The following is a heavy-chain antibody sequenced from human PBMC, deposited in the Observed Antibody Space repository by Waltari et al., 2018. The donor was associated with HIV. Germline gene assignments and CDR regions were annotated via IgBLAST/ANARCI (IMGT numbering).Heavy chain of an antibody. V-gene: IGHV4-34*01. J-gene: IGHJ4*02. CDR1: GWSFSGSY. Sequence: QVHLQPSGAGLLKPSETLSLTFTVSGWSFSGSYWSWIRQRPGEGLEWIGEVNHSGNINYNPSLKSRLIISVDTSKRQFSLRLKSVTAADTAVYYCSREGYGGNPANNFDFWGQGTLVSVSS. CDR3: SREGYGGNPANNFDF. D-gene: IGHD2-15*01. CDR2: VNHSGNI.